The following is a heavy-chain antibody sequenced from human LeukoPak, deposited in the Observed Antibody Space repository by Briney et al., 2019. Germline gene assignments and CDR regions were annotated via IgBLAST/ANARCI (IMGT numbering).Heavy chain of an antibody. D-gene: IGHD3/OR15-3a*01. V-gene: IGHV4-59*01. CDR3: ARSHSIWTSFDY. CDR2: IYYSGST. CDR1: GGSISSYY. Sequence: SETLSLTCTVSGGSISSYYWSWIRQPPGKGLEWIGYIYYSGSTNYNPSLKSRVTISVDTSKNQFSLKLSSVTAADTGVYYCARSHSIWTSFDYWGQGTLVTVSS. J-gene: IGHJ4*02.